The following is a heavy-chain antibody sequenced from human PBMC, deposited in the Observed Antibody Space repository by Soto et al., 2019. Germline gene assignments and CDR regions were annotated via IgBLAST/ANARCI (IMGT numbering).Heavy chain of an antibody. V-gene: IGHV1-69*13. CDR3: AKGGRRPYCSSTSCDDAFDI. CDR1: GGTFSSYA. D-gene: IGHD2-2*01. CDR2: IIPIFGTA. J-gene: IGHJ3*02. Sequence: GASVKVSCKASGGTFSSYAISWVRQAPGQGLEWMGGIIPIFGTANYAQKFQGRVTITADESTSTAYMELSSLRSEDTAVYYCAKGGRRPYCSSTSCDDAFDIWGQGTMVT.